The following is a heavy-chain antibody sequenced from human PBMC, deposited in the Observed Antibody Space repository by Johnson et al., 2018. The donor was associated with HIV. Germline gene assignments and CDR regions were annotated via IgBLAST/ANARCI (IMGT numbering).Heavy chain of an antibody. D-gene: IGHD3-10*01. V-gene: IGHV3-64*01. J-gene: IGHJ3*02. CDR2: ISSNGGST. CDR1: GFTFSNYA. Sequence: VQLVESGGGLVQPGGSLRLSCAASGFTFSNYAMHWVRQAPGKGLEYVSAISSNGGSTYYANSVTGRFTISRDNSKKTLYLQMSSLRAEETAVYYCALVLSYFVIIAYWSVFDIWGQGTMVTVSS. CDR3: ALVLSYFVIIAYWSVFDI.